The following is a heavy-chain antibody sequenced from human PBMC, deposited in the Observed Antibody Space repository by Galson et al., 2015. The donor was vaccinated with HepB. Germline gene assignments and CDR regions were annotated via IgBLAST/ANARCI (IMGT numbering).Heavy chain of an antibody. J-gene: IGHJ3*02. V-gene: IGHV3-30*18. Sequence: SLRLSCAASGFTFSSYGMHWVRQAPGKGLEWVAVISYDGSNKYYADSVKGRFTISRDNSKNTLYLQMNSLRAEDTAVYYCANAWYDSSGYEGMDAFDIWGQGTMVTVSS. CDR3: ANAWYDSSGYEGMDAFDI. D-gene: IGHD3-22*01. CDR1: GFTFSSYG. CDR2: ISYDGSNK.